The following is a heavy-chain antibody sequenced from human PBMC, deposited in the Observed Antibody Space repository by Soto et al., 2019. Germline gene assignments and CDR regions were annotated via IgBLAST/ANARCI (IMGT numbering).Heavy chain of an antibody. CDR3: AKDDYFDSSGYFNH. CDR1: GFTLSDYA. CDR2: ISGSGGSI. V-gene: IGHV3-23*01. D-gene: IGHD3-22*01. Sequence: GGSLRLSCAASGFTLSDYAMSWVRQAQGKGPEWISAISGSGGSIYSADSMRGRFTIPRENSKNTLFLQMNSLRAEDTAVYYCAKDDYFDSSGYFNHWGHGTLVTVS. J-gene: IGHJ5*02.